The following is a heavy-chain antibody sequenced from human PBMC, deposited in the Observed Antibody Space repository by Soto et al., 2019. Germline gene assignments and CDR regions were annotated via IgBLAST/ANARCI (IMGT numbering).Heavy chain of an antibody. CDR3: ARLWFGDHYYYGMDV. D-gene: IGHD3-10*01. CDR1: GGSFSGYY. J-gene: IGHJ6*02. V-gene: IGHV4-34*01. Sequence: PSETLSLTCAVYGGSFSGYYWSWIRQPPGKGLEWIGEINRSGSTNYNSSLKSRVTISVDTSKNQFSLKLSSVTAADTAVFYCARLWFGDHYYYGMDVWGQGTTVTVSS. CDR2: INRSGST.